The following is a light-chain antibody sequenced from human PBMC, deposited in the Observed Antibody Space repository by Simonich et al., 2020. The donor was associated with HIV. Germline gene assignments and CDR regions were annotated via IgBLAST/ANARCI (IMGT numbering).Light chain of an antibody. Sequence: QSALTQPASVSGSPGQSITISCTGTSSDVGGYNYVSWYQQHPGKAPKLMLYDVSKRPSGVSNRCSGSKSGNTASLTVSGLQAEDEADYYCSSYTSSITFWKFGGGTKLTVL. CDR3: SSYTSSITFWK. J-gene: IGLJ2*01. CDR1: SSDVGGYNY. CDR2: DVS. V-gene: IGLV2-14*01.